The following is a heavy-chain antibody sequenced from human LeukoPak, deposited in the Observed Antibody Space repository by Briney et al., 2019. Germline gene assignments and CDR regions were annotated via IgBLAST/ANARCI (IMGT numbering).Heavy chain of an antibody. CDR1: GFTFSSYA. Sequence: PGGSLRPSCAASGFTFSSYAMSWVRQAPGKGLEWVSAISGSGGSTYYADSVKGRFTISRDNSKNTLYLQMNSLGAEDTAVYYCRRSRADAFDIWGQGTMVTVSS. J-gene: IGHJ3*02. CDR2: ISGSGGST. CDR3: RRSRADAFDI. V-gene: IGHV3-23*01.